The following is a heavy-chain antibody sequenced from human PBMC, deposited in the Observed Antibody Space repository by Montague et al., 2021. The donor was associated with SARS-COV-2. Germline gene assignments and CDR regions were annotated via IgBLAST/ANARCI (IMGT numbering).Heavy chain of an antibody. CDR1: GFTFSDCY. D-gene: IGHD3-10*01. V-gene: IGHV3-11*03. J-gene: IGHJ6*02. CDR3: ASFTMVRGAPGYGMDV. CDR2: ISTRSTYT. Sequence: SLSLSFSASGFTFSDCYMTWIRQAPGKGLEWLSYISTRSTYTNYADSVKGRFTISRDDAKNSLYLQMNSLRAEDTAVYYCASFTMVRGAPGYGMDVWGQGTTVTVSS.